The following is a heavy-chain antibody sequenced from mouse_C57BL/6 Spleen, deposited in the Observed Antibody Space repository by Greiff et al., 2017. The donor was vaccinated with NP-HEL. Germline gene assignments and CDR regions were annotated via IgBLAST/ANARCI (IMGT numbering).Heavy chain of an antibody. J-gene: IGHJ2*01. Sequence: EVQLVESGGDLVKPGGSLKLSCAASGFTFSSYGMSWVRQTPDKRLEWVATISSGGSYTYYPDSVKGRFTISRDNAKNTLYLQMSSLKSEDTAMYYCATGTKDYFDYWGQGTTLTVSS. V-gene: IGHV5-6*01. CDR2: ISSGGSYT. CDR3: ATGTKDYFDY. CDR1: GFTFSSYG. D-gene: IGHD4-1*01.